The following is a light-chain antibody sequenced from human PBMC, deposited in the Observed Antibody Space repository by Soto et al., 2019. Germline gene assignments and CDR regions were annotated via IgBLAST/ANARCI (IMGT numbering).Light chain of an antibody. V-gene: IGKV4-1*01. CDR3: QQYYSTPIT. J-gene: IGKJ5*01. CDR2: WAS. CDR1: HMVLYSSNNKND. Sequence: IVMTQSKFQLALYMCETATIKCKSSHMVLYSSNNKNDLAWYQQKPGQHPKLLSYWASTRESGVPDRFSGSGSGTDFTLTIRSLQAEDVAVYYCQQYYSTPITCGQGQR.